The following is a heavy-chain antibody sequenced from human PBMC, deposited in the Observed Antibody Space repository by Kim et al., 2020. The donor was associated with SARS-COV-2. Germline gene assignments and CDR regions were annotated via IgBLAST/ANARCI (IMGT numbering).Heavy chain of an antibody. CDR1: GGSISSSSYY. J-gene: IGHJ4*02. V-gene: IGHV4-39*01. Sequence: SETLSLTCTVSGGSISSSSYYWGWIRQPPVKGLEWIGSIYYSGSTYYNTSLKSRVTISVDTSKNQFSLKLSSVTAADTAVYYCARQIGITMIVVVISTYFDYWGQGTLVTVSS. CDR2: IYYSGST. CDR3: ARQIGITMIVVVISTYFDY. D-gene: IGHD3-22*01.